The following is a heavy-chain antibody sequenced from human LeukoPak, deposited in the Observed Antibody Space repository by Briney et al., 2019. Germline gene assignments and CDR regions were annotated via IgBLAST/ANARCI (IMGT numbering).Heavy chain of an antibody. CDR2: IKQDGSEK. V-gene: IGHV3-7*01. D-gene: IGHD3-22*01. CDR3: ARGARGSGYYYFDY. J-gene: IGHJ4*02. CDR1: GFTFSSYW. Sequence: PGGSLRLSCAASGFTFSSYWVSWVRQAPGKGLEWVANIKQDGSEKYYVDSVKGRFTISRDNAKNSLYLQMNSLRAEDTAVYYCARGARGSGYYYFDYWGQGTLVTVSS.